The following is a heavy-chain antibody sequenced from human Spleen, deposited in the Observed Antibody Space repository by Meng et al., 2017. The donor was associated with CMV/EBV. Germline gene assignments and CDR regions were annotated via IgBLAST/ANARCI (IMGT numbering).Heavy chain of an antibody. Sequence: CAVYGGSFSGYYWSWIRQPPGKGLEWIGEINHSGSTNYNPSLKSRVTISVDTSKNQFSLKLSSVTAADTAVYYCARELRNAGRNWFDPWGQGTLVTVSS. V-gene: IGHV4-34*01. CDR3: ARELRNAGRNWFDP. CDR1: GGSFSGYY. J-gene: IGHJ5*02. CDR2: INHSGST.